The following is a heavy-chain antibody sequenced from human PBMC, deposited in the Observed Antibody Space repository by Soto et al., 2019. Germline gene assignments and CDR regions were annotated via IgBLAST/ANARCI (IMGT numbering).Heavy chain of an antibody. J-gene: IGHJ4*02. CDR1: GYTFTSYY. D-gene: IGHD3-10*01. Sequence: QVQLVQSGAEVKKPGASVKVSCKTSGYTFTSYYIHWVRQAPGQGLEWMGLINPSGGTTTYAQKFQGRVTMTRDTSTSTVYMELSGLRSEDTAVYYCARGDWFGDPFDYRGQGTLVTVSS. CDR3: ARGDWFGDPFDY. V-gene: IGHV1-46*01. CDR2: INPSGGTT.